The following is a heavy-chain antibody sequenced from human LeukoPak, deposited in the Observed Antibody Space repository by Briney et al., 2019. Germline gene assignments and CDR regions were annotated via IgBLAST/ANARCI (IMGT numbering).Heavy chain of an antibody. CDR2: IIPILGIA. D-gene: IGHD5-12*01. J-gene: IGHJ6*02. V-gene: IGHV1-69*04. CDR1: GGTFSSYA. CDR3: ASGSIVATTYYYYYGMDV. Sequence: SVKVSCKASGGTFSSYAISWVRQAPGQGLEWMGRIIPILGIANYAQKFQGRVTITADKSTSTAYMELSSLRSEDTAVYYCASGSIVATTYYYYYGMDVWGQGTTVTVYS.